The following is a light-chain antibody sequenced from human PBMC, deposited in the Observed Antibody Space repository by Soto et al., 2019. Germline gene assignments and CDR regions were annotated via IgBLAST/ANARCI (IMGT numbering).Light chain of an antibody. Sequence: EIVLTQSPGTLSLSPGERATLSCRASQSVSSSYLAWYQQKPGQAPRLLIYGASSRATGVPARFSGSGSGTDFTLTISRLEPEDFAAYYCQQYGGSPPYTLGQGTKLEIK. V-gene: IGKV3-20*01. CDR1: QSVSSSY. J-gene: IGKJ2*01. CDR3: QQYGGSPPYT. CDR2: GAS.